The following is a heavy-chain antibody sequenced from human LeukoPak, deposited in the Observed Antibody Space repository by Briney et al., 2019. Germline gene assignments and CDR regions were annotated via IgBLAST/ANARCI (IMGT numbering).Heavy chain of an antibody. CDR1: GGTFSSYA. V-gene: IGHV1-69*06. Sequence: ASVKVSCMASGGTFSSYAISWVRQAPGQGLEWMGGIIPIFGTANYAQKFQGRVTITADKSTSTAYMELSSLRSEDTAVYYCARVNNRVTMVRGPVGWFDPWGQGTLVTVSS. CDR2: IIPIFGTA. J-gene: IGHJ5*02. D-gene: IGHD3-10*01. CDR3: ARVNNRVTMVRGPVGWFDP.